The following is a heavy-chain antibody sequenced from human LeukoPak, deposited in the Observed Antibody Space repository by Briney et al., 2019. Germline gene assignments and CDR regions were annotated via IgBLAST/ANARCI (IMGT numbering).Heavy chain of an antibody. CDR2: ISSSGSTI. Sequence: GGSLRLSCAASGFTFSSYEMNWVRQAPGKGLEWVSYISSSGSTIYYADSVKGRFTISRDNAKNLLYLQMNSLRAEDTAVYYCARVLTTVTTLDYWGQGTLVTVSS. J-gene: IGHJ4*02. CDR1: GFTFSSYE. V-gene: IGHV3-48*03. CDR3: ARVLTTVTTLDY. D-gene: IGHD4-17*01.